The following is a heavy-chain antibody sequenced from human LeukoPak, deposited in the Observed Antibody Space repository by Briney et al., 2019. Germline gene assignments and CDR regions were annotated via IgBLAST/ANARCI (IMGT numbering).Heavy chain of an antibody. V-gene: IGHV4-39*01. CDR3: AGHQYFHDSSGLDAFDI. Sequence: SETLSLACSVSRRSISSSSNYWGWIRLPPGNGLEWIGSIYYSGSTHYNPSLKSRVTLSVVTSKNQFSLKLSSVTVASMAFDFWAGHQYFHDSSGLDAFDIWGKGTMVTVSS. CDR1: RRSISSSSNY. D-gene: IGHD3-22*01. CDR2: IYYSGST. J-gene: IGHJ3*02.